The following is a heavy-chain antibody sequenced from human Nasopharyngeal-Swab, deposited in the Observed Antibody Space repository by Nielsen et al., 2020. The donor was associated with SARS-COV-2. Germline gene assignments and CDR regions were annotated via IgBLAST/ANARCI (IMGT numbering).Heavy chain of an antibody. CDR1: GFTFSSYA. J-gene: IGHJ4*02. Sequence: GESLKISCAASGFTFSSYAMSWVRQTPGKGLEWVSAITSSGGSTYYADSVQDRFTISRDNSKNTLYLQMDSLRVEDTAVYYCATGYPLSARPFFDYWGQGTLVTVSS. CDR2: ITSSGGST. D-gene: IGHD5-18*01. V-gene: IGHV3-23*01. CDR3: ATGYPLSARPFFDY.